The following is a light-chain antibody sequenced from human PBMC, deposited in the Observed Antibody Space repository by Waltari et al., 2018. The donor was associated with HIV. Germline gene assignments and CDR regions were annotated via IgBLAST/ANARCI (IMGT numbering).Light chain of an antibody. CDR2: DAS. CDR1: QGISNS. J-gene: IGKJ1*01. CDR3: QQYHNDPPT. Sequence: IRMTQSPSSLSASIGDRVTITRRASQGISNSLAWYQQKPGKAPKLLIYDASTLQSGVPSRFSGSGSGTDFSLTISCLQSEDFTTFYCQQYHNDPPTFGQGTRVEIK. V-gene: IGKV1-8*01.